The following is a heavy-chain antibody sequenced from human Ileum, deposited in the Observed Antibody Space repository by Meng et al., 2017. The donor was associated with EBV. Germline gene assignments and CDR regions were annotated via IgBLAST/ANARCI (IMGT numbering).Heavy chain of an antibody. V-gene: IGHV1-8*02. CDR2: MNSNSGNT. CDR3: ARGSGAGGRDWFDP. J-gene: IGHJ5*02. CDR1: GDTFINHD. Sequence: QVQLVQSGVEVKKPGASVKVSCKASGDTFINHDIDWFRQAPGQGLEWMGWMNSNSGNTGYGQKFQDRVTMTRNTSISTAYMELSSLTSEDTALYYCARGSGAGGRDWFDPWGQGTLVTVSS. D-gene: IGHD3-16*01.